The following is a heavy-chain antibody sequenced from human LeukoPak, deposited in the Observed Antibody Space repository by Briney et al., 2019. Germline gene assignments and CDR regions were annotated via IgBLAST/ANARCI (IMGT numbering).Heavy chain of an antibody. V-gene: IGHV3-48*04. CDR2: ISSSGSTI. CDR3: AELGITMIGGV. CDR1: EFTFSTYS. J-gene: IGHJ6*04. Sequence: GGSLRLSCAASEFTFSTYSMNWARQAPGKGLEWVSYISSSGSTIYYADSVKGRFTISRDNAKNSLYLQMNSLRAEDTAVYYCAELGITMIGGVWGKGTTVTISS. D-gene: IGHD3-10*02.